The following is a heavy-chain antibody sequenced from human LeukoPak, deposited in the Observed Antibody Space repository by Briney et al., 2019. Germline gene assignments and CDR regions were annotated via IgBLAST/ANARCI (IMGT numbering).Heavy chain of an antibody. CDR2: ISSSGSTI. D-gene: IGHD5-24*01. CDR1: GFTFSDYY. V-gene: IGHV3-11*04. CDR3: ARDRSDGYNRFDY. J-gene: IGHJ4*02. Sequence: PGGSLRLSCAASGFTFSDYYMSWIRQAPGKGLEWVSYISSSGSTIYYADSVKGRFTISRDNAKNSLYLQMNSLRAEDTAVYYCARDRSDGYNRFDYWGQGTLVTVSS.